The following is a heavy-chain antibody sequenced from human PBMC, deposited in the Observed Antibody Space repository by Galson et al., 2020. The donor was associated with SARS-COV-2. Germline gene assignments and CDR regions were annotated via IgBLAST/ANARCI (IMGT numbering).Heavy chain of an antibody. J-gene: IGHJ4*02. CDR3: ARKEATYDY. Sequence: TLSLTCSVPRVFISSTSYYWGWIRQSPGKGLEWIRSIYLTGRTNYNPSLQSRVTISIDTSKNQFSLRLTSVTAADTAIYYCARKEATYDYWGQGILVTVSS. CDR2: IYLTGRT. CDR1: RVFISSTSYY. D-gene: IGHD5-12*01. V-gene: IGHV4-39*07.